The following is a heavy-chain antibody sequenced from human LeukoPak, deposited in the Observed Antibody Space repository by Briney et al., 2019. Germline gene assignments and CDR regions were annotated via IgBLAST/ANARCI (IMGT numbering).Heavy chain of an antibody. V-gene: IGHV1-2*02. J-gene: IGHJ4*02. D-gene: IGHD6-19*01. CDR2: INPNSGGT. CDR1: GYTFTDYY. CDR3: ARTMVAGSNSGFDY. Sequence: ASVKVSCKASGYTFTDYYMHWVRQAPGQGLEWMGWINPNSGGTNYAQKFQGRVTMTRDTSISTAYMELSRLRSDDTAVYYCARTMVAGSNSGFDYWGQGTLVTVSS.